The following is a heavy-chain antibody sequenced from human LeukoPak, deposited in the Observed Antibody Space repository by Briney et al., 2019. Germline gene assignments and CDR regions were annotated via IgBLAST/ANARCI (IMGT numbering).Heavy chain of an antibody. CDR3: ARDAKYYYGSRTFFFFEY. Sequence: SETLSLTCAVYGGSFSGYYWSWIRQPAGKGLEWIGHIDTSGTTNYNPSLKSRVTMSTDTSKNQFSLKLSSVTAADTAIYYCARDAKYYYGSRTFFFFEYWGQGTLLTVSS. D-gene: IGHD3-10*01. CDR2: IDTSGTT. CDR1: GGSFSGYY. V-gene: IGHV4-4*07. J-gene: IGHJ4*02.